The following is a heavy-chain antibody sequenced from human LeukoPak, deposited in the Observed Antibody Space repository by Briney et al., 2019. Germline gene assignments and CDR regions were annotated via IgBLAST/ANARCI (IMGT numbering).Heavy chain of an antibody. Sequence: ASVKVSCKASGYTFTSYYMHWVRQAPGQGLEWMGIINPSGGSTSYAQKFQGRVTMTRDTSTSTVYMELSSLRSEDTAVYYCARDPGGNDGYDAFDIWGQGTMVTVSS. CDR3: ARDPGGNDGYDAFDI. CDR2: INPSGGST. J-gene: IGHJ3*02. V-gene: IGHV1-46*01. D-gene: IGHD1-1*01. CDR1: GYTFTSYY.